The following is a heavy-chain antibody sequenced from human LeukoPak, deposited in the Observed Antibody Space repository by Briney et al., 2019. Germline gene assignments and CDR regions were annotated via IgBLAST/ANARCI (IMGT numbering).Heavy chain of an antibody. CDR1: GFTFDDYA. Sequence: GWSLRLSCAASGFTFDDYAMSWVRQAPGKGLEWVSAINGRGATTYYADSVKGRFTISRDNSKNTLYLQMNSLRAEDTAVYYCAKDGTVAQVIAVVSYFDSWGQGTLVTVSS. J-gene: IGHJ4*02. CDR3: AKDGTVAQVIAVVSYFDS. D-gene: IGHD3-22*01. V-gene: IGHV3-23*01. CDR2: INGRGATT.